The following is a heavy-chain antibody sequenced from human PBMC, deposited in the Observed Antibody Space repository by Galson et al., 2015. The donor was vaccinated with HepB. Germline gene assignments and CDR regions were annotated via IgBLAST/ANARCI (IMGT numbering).Heavy chain of an antibody. Sequence: SEKVSCKASGYTFTSYGISWVRQAPGQGLEWMGWISAYNGNTNYAQKLQGRVTMTTDTSTSTAYMELRSLRSDDTAVYYCARDYYDSSGYYKTGDWGQGTLVTVSS. CDR3: ARDYYDSSGYYKTGD. J-gene: IGHJ4*02. CDR2: ISAYNGNT. D-gene: IGHD3-22*01. CDR1: GYTFTSYG. V-gene: IGHV1-18*04.